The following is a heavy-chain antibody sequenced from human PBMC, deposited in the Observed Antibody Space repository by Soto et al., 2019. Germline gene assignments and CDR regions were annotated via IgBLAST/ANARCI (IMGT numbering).Heavy chain of an antibody. CDR1: GFSFSTYV. J-gene: IGHJ4*02. V-gene: IGHV3-74*01. Sequence: VQLVESGGGLVQPGGSLRLSCAASGFSFSTYVMNWVRHAPGKGLEWVSRISGDGSSLSYADSVKGRFTISRDNARNTLYVQMNSLRAEDKAVYYCVAGFGELGYWGQGTLVTVSS. CDR3: VAGFGELGY. CDR2: ISGDGSSL. D-gene: IGHD3-10*01.